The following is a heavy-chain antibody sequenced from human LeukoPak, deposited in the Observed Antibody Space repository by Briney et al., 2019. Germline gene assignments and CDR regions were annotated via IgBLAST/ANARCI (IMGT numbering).Heavy chain of an antibody. CDR1: GYTFTGYN. V-gene: IGHV1-2*02. D-gene: IGHD2/OR15-2a*01. CDR3: ATSLSNIYLVADY. J-gene: IGHJ4*02. CDR2: INPNSGGT. Sequence: ASVKVSCKASGYTFTGYNIHWVRQAPGQGLEWMGWINPNSGGTKYAQKFQGRVTMTRDTSISTAYMELSSLRSDDTAVYYCATSLSNIYLVADYWGQGTLVTVSP.